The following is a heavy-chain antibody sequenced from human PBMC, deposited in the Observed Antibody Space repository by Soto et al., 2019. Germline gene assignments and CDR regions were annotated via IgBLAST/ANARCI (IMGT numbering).Heavy chain of an antibody. Sequence: EVQLLESGGGLVQPGGSLRLSCAASGFTFSNYDMSWVRQAPGKGLEWVSAVSESGRSTYYADSVKGHFTISRDNSKNRLYLQMNSLRAEDTAIYFCAKDRRGVMDVWGQGTTVTVSS. CDR3: AKDRRGVMDV. J-gene: IGHJ6*02. V-gene: IGHV3-23*01. CDR1: GFTFSNYD. CDR2: VSESGRST. D-gene: IGHD3-10*01.